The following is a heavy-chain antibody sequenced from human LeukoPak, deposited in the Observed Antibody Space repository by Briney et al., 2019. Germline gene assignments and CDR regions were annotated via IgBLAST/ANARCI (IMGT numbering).Heavy chain of an antibody. CDR1: GFTFSTYA. D-gene: IGHD3-10*01. CDR2: ISGSGGST. V-gene: IGHV3-23*01. J-gene: IGHJ3*02. Sequence: GGSLRLSCAASGFTFSTYAMSWVRQIPGKGLEGVSAISGSGGSTYYADSVKGRFTISRDNSKNTLYLQMKSLRAEDTAVYFCAKGEFYLDAFDIWGQGTLVTVSS. CDR3: AKGEFYLDAFDI.